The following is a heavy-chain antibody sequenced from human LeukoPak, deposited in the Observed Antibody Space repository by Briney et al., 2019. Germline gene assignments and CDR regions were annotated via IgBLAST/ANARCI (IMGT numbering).Heavy chain of an antibody. D-gene: IGHD1-26*01. CDR3: ARQGYSGSSDYFDY. J-gene: IGHJ4*02. CDR2: IYYSRST. Sequence: PSETLSLTCTVSGGSISSSSHSWGWIRQPPGKGLEWIGSIYYSRSTYYNPSHKSRVTIPIDTSKNQFSLKLSSVTAADTSVYYCARQGYSGSSDYFDYWGQGTLVTVSS. CDR1: GGSISSSSHS. V-gene: IGHV4-39*01.